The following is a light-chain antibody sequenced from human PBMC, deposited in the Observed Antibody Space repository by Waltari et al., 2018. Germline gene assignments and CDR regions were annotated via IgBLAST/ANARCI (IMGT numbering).Light chain of an antibody. V-gene: IGKV1-5*03. J-gene: IGKJ2*01. Sequence: DIQMTQSPSTLSASVGDRVSITCRASQSIGDWVAWFQQKPGKAPKVLIFKASTLETGVPSRFSGSGSGTEFTLTISSLQPDDFATYYCQQYNTNSPYTFGQGTKLEI. CDR3: QQYNTNSPYT. CDR2: KAS. CDR1: QSIGDW.